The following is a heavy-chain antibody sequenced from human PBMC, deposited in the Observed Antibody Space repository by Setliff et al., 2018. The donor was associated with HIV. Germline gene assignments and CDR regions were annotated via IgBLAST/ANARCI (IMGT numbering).Heavy chain of an antibody. J-gene: IGHJ4*02. CDR3: ARAGVYYDSSGYCIDY. CDR2: IKSKTDGGTT. Sequence: LRLSCAASGFTFSNAWMSWVRQAPGKGLEWVGRIKSKTDGGTTDYAAPVKGRFTISRDDSKNTLYLQMNSLKTEDTAVYYCARAGVYYDSSGYCIDYWGQGTLVTSPQ. D-gene: IGHD3-22*01. CDR1: GFTFSNAW. V-gene: IGHV3-15*01.